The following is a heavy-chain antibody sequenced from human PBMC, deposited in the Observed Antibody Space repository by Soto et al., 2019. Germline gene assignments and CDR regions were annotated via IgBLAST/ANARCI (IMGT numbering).Heavy chain of an antibody. Sequence: GGSLRLSCAASGFTFSSYWMSWVRQAPGKGLEWVANIKPDGSQKWYVDSVKGRFTISRDNAKRSLYLQMNSLRAEDTAVYYCARGEYYDSSVPFSDAFVIWGQGTMVTVS. CDR3: ARGEYYDSSVPFSDAFVI. D-gene: IGHD3-22*01. CDR2: IKPDGSQK. CDR1: GFTFSSYW. V-gene: IGHV3-7*04. J-gene: IGHJ3*02.